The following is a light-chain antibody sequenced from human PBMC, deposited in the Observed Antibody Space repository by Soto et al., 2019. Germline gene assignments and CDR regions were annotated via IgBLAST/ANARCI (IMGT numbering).Light chain of an antibody. CDR1: SSDVGGYNY. Sequence: QSVLTQPASVSGSPGQSITISCTGTSSDVGGYNYVSWYQQHPGKAPKLMIYDVSNRPSWVSHRFSGSKSGNTASLTISGLQSEDEADYYCSSYTSSSTLVFGGGTKVTV. V-gene: IGLV2-14*01. CDR2: DVS. CDR3: SSYTSSSTLV. J-gene: IGLJ2*01.